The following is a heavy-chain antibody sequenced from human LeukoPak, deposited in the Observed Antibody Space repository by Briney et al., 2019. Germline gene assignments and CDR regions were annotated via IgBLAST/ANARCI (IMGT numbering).Heavy chain of an antibody. Sequence: GGSLRLSCAASGFTFASFAMSWVRQAPGKGLEWVSAISGSGGSTYYADSVKGRFTISRDNSKNTLYLQMNSLRAEDTAVYYCAKAPRPFSYRVDYWGQGALVTVSS. CDR3: AKAPRPFSYRVDY. CDR1: GFTFASFA. V-gene: IGHV3-23*01. D-gene: IGHD3-16*01. J-gene: IGHJ4*02. CDR2: ISGSGGST.